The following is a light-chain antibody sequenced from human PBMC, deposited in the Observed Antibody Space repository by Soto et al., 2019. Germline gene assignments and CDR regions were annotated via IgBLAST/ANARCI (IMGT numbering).Light chain of an antibody. Sequence: QSVLTQPASVSGSPGQSISISCTGTSSDVGNYNYVSWYQHHPGKAPKLIMYDVSNRPSGVSYRFSGSKSGNTASLTISGLQAEDEADYYCSSYTTTSPGVFGGGTKLTVL. J-gene: IGLJ3*02. CDR2: DVS. V-gene: IGLV2-14*03. CDR1: SSDVGNYNY. CDR3: SSYTTTSPGV.